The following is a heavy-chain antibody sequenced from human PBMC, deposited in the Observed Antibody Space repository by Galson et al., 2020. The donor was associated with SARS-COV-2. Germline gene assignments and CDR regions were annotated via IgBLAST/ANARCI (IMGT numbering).Heavy chain of an antibody. CDR3: ARDFWDDILNYYYMDV. D-gene: IGHD3-9*01. V-gene: IGHV3-30*04. CDR1: GFTFSSYA. CDR2: ISYDGSNK. J-gene: IGHJ6*03. Sequence: GGSLRLSCAASGFTFSSYAMHWVRQAPGKGLEWVAVISYDGSNKYYADSVKGRFTISRDNSKNTLYLQMNSLRAEDTAVYYCARDFWDDILNYYYMDVWGKGTTVTISS.